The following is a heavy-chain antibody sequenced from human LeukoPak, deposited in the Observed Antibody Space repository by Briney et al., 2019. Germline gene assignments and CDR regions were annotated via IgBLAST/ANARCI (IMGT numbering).Heavy chain of an antibody. CDR2: TYYRSTWYN. CDR3: ARDPVVVVPAARPKRAFDI. CDR1: GDSVSSNSVT. V-gene: IGHV6-1*01. Sequence: SQTLSLTCAISGDSVSSNSVTWNWIRQSPSRGLEWLGRTYYRSTWYNDYAVSVRGRITVNPDTSKNQSSLKLSSVTAADTAVYYCARDPVVVVPAARPKRAFDIWGQGTMVTVSS. D-gene: IGHD2-2*01. J-gene: IGHJ3*02.